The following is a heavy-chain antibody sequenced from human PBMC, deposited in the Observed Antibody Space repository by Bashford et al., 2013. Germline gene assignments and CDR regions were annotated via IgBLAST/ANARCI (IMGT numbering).Heavy chain of an antibody. V-gene: IGHV3-23*01. CDR2: ISGSSGST. CDR3: AKYEVGYYYDSSGYSPAFDY. Sequence: VRQASREGGVEWVSAISGSSGSTYYADSVKGRFTISRDNTQNSLYLQMNSLRAEDTAVYYCAKYEVGYYYDSSGYSPAFDYWGQGTLVTVSS. D-gene: IGHD3-22*01. J-gene: IGHJ4*02.